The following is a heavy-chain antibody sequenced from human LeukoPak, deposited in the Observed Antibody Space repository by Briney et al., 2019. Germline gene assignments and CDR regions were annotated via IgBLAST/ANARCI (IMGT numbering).Heavy chain of an antibody. V-gene: IGHV3-74*01. CDR1: GFTFSRYW. J-gene: IGHJ4*02. D-gene: IGHD3-16*01. Sequence: PGGSRRLSCATSGFTFSRYWMHWVRQAPGKGLVWVSRNNSDGRSTSYADSVKGRFTISRDDAKNTLYLQMNSLRVEDTAVYYCESDLGGPHGWGQGTLVTVSS. CDR3: ESDLGGPHG. CDR2: NNSDGRST.